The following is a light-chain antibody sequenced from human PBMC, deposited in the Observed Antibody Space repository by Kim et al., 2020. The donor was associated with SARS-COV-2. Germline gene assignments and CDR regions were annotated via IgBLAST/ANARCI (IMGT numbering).Light chain of an antibody. V-gene: IGLV2-14*03. CDR1: SRDVGTYDY. CDR2: GVS. Sequence: QSITTACTVTSRDVGTYDYVSWYQQHPGKAPKLLIYGVSNRPSRVSNRFSGSKSGNTASLTISGLQAEDEAVYYCDSYTSSSTPVVFGGGTQLTVL. J-gene: IGLJ2*01. CDR3: DSYTSSSTPVV.